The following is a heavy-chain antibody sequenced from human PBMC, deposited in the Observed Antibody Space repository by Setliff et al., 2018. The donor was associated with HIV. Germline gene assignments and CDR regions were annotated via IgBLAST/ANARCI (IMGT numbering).Heavy chain of an antibody. CDR3: AKGLVIFGALSDWVLDY. J-gene: IGHJ4*01. CDR1: GFTFSSHS. D-gene: IGHD3-3*02. Sequence: GGSLRLSCAASGFTFSSHSMNWVRQAPGKGLEWVSYIGSTSSSIYYADSVKGRFTISRDNSKNTLNLQMNSLRPEDTAVYYCAKGLVIFGALSDWVLDYWGQGTLVTVSS. V-gene: IGHV3-48*01. CDR2: IGSTSSSI.